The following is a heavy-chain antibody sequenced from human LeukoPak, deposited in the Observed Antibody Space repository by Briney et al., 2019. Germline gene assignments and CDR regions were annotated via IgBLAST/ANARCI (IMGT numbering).Heavy chain of an antibody. J-gene: IGHJ4*02. Sequence: ASVKVSCKVSGYTLTELSMHWVRQAPGKGLEWMGGFDPEDGETIYAQKFQGRVTMTGDTSTDTAYMELSSLRSEDTAVYYCAIQRHWVFDYWGQGTLVTVSS. D-gene: IGHD6-25*01. CDR3: AIQRHWVFDY. CDR1: GYTLTELS. CDR2: FDPEDGET. V-gene: IGHV1-24*01.